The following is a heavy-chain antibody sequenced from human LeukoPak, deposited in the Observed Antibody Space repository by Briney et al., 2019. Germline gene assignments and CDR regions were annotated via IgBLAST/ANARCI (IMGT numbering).Heavy chain of an antibody. V-gene: IGHV3-21*01. Sequence: CRRLSWAVAGSSFGMYRINWVRQPPGEGLEWVGSISSSSSYIYYADSVKGRFTISRDNAKNSLYLQMNSLRAEDTAVYYCARFRYSSGWYHAFDIWGQGTMVTVSS. D-gene: IGHD6-19*01. CDR1: GSSFGMYR. CDR3: ARFRYSSGWYHAFDI. CDR2: ISSSSSYI. J-gene: IGHJ3*02.